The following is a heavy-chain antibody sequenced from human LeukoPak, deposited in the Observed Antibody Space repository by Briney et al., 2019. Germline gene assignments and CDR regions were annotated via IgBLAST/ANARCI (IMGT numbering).Heavy chain of an antibody. V-gene: IGHV1-2*02. CDR3: ARDIVVVPAAVGY. CDR2: INPNSGGT. Sequence: GASVKVSCKASGYTFTGYYMHWVRQAPRQGLEWMGWINPNSGGTNYAQKFQGRVTMTRDTSISTAYMELSRLRSDDTAVYYCARDIVVVPAAVGYWGQGTLVTVSS. J-gene: IGHJ4*02. D-gene: IGHD2-2*01. CDR1: GYTFTGYY.